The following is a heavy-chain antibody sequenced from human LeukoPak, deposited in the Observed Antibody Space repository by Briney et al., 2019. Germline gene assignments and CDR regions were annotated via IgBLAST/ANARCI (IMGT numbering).Heavy chain of an antibody. CDR1: GGSFSGYY. CDR3: VSAGSPPGYYYYMDV. D-gene: IGHD3-10*01. Sequence: PSETLSLTCAVYGGSFSGYYWSWIRQPPGKGLEWIGEINHSGSTNYNPSLKSRVTISVDTSKNQFSLKLSSVTAEDTALYYCVSAGSPPGYYYYMDVWGKGTTVTVSS. V-gene: IGHV4-34*01. J-gene: IGHJ6*03. CDR2: INHSGST.